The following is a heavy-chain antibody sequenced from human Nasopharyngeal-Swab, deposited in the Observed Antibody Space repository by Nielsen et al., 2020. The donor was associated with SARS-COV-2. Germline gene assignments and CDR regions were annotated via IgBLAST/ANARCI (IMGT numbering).Heavy chain of an antibody. CDR3: ARDTTVSSNAFDI. D-gene: IGHD4-17*01. CDR1: GYTFTGYY. Sequence: ASVKVSCKASGYTFTGYYMHWVRQAPGQGLEWMRWINPNSGGTNYAQKFQGRVTMTRDTSISTAYMELSRLRSDDTAVYYCARDTTVSSNAFDIWGQGTMVTVSS. V-gene: IGHV1-2*02. J-gene: IGHJ3*02. CDR2: INPNSGGT.